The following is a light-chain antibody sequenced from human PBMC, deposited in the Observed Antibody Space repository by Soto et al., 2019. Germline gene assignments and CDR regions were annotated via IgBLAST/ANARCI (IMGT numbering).Light chain of an antibody. CDR3: QRRSHWPRLT. J-gene: IGKJ4*01. V-gene: IGKV3-11*01. CDR1: QNVGTS. CDR2: DAS. Sequence: EIVFTQSPATLSLSPGERATLSCRASQNVGTSLAWYQQKPGQAPCLLIYDASNRATGIPARFSGTGSGTDFTLTISSLDPEDFAVYYCQRRSHWPRLTFGGGTKVDIK.